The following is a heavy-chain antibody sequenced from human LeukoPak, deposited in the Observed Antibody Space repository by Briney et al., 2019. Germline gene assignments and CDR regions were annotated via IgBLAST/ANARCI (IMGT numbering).Heavy chain of an antibody. Sequence: GGSLRLSCAASGFTFSSYSMNWVRQAPGKGLEWVSSIGSSSSYIYYADSVKGRFTISRDNAKNSLYLQMNSLRAEDTAVYYCARLSIAVPAGDYWGQGTLVTVSS. CDR2: IGSSSSYI. V-gene: IGHV3-21*01. D-gene: IGHD6-19*01. CDR1: GFTFSSYS. J-gene: IGHJ4*02. CDR3: ARLSIAVPAGDY.